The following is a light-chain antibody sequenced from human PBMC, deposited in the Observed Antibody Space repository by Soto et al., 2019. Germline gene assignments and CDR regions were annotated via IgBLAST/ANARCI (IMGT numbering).Light chain of an antibody. Sequence: DIQMTQSPSYVSASVGDRVTITCRASQGIKNWLAWYQQKPGQAHRLLIQRASRVERGVQSRFSGSGSDTEFTLTIRSLQPDDFATYYCKQYNRYFKSFGQGTKVDIK. J-gene: IGKJ1*01. V-gene: IGKV1-5*03. CDR1: QGIKNW. CDR2: RAS. CDR3: KQYNRYFKS.